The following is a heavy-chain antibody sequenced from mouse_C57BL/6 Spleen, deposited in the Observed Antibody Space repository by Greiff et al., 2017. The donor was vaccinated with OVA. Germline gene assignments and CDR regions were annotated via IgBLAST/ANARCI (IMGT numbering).Heavy chain of an antibody. V-gene: IGHV1-76*01. D-gene: IGHD2-2*01. CDR2: IYPGSGNT. CDR1: GYTFTDYY. J-gene: IGHJ2*01. Sequence: VQLQQSGAELVRPGASVKLSCKASGYTFTDYYINWVKQRPGQGLEWIARIYPGSGNTYYNEKFKGKATLTAEKSSSTAYMQLSSLTSEDSAVYFCARAWLPLDDWGKGTTLTVSS. CDR3: ARAWLPLDD.